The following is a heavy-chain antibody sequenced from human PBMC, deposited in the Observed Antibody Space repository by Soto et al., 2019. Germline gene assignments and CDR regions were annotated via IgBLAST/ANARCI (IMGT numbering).Heavy chain of an antibody. CDR2: IIPILGIA. V-gene: IGHV1-69*02. J-gene: IGHJ4*02. Sequence: QVQLVQSGAEVKKPGSSVKVSCKASGGTFSSYTISWVRQAPGQGLEWMGRIIPILGIANYAQKFQGRVTITADKSTSTAYMELSSLRSEDTAVYYCARAQTDAMIAVAPPAGWGQGTLVTVSS. CDR3: ARAQTDAMIAVAPPAG. CDR1: GGTFSSYT. D-gene: IGHD6-19*01.